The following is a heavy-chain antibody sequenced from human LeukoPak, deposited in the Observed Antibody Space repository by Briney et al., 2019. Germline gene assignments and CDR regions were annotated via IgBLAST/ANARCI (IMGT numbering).Heavy chain of an antibody. CDR3: AKDRDSSGYTTYNWFAP. Sequence: GGSLRLSCAASGFTFSSYAMSWVRQAPGKGLEWVSAISGSGGSTYYADSVKGRFTISGDNSKNTLYLQMNSLRAEDTAVYYCAKDRDSSGYTTYNWFAPWGQRTLVTVSS. CDR1: GFTFSSYA. J-gene: IGHJ5*02. V-gene: IGHV3-23*01. D-gene: IGHD3-22*01. CDR2: ISGSGGST.